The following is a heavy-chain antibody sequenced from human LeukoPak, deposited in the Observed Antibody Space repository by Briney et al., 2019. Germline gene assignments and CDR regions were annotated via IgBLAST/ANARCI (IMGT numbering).Heavy chain of an antibody. D-gene: IGHD2-2*01. CDR1: GYSLTSGHD. CDR3: ARYCTSTTFILRGFDY. Sequence: SDTLSLTCSVSGYSLTSGHDWGWIGQPPGKGLEWIANIYHHGCAQYNPSLKMRVTLSVDTSKHQFSPKLSSVDAADTAVYYCARYCTSTTFILRGFDYWGQRTLVTVSS. J-gene: IGHJ4*02. CDR2: IYHHGCA. V-gene: IGHV4-38-2*01.